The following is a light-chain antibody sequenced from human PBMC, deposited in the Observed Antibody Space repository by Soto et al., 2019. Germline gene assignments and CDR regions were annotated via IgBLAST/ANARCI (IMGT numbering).Light chain of an antibody. V-gene: IGKV1-33*01. CDR1: QDISNS. J-gene: IGKJ2*01. CDR2: VAS. Sequence: DIQMTQSPSSLSASVGDRVTITCQASQDISNSLNWYPQKPGKAPKLLIYVASTMKTGVPSRFSGSGSGTAFTFTISSLQPEDIATYYCQQFDHLPMYTFGQGTKLEIK. CDR3: QQFDHLPMYT.